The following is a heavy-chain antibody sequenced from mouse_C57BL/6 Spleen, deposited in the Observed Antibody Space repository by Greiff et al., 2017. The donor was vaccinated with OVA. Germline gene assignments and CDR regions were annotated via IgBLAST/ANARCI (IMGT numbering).Heavy chain of an antibody. D-gene: IGHD1-1*01. V-gene: IGHV3-6*01. J-gene: IGHJ4*01. CDR3: ARYYGSSYYYYAMDY. CDR2: ISYDGSN. CDR1: GYSITSGYY. Sequence: EVKLQESGPGLVKPSQSLSLTCSVTGYSITSGYYWNWIRQFPGNKLEWMGYISYDGSNNYNPSLKNRISITRDTSKNQFFLKLNSVTTEDTATYYCARYYGSSYYYYAMDYWGQGTSVTVSS.